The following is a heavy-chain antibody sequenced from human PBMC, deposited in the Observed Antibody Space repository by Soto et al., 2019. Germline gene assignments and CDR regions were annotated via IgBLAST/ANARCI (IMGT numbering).Heavy chain of an antibody. V-gene: IGHV3-48*04. CDR2: ISSSRTTI. J-gene: IGHJ6*04. D-gene: IGHD6-19*01. CDR3: ARESGWFDMDV. Sequence: HPGGSLRLSCVASGFTFSGYSTNWVRQAPGKGLEWVSYISSSRTTIYYADSVKGRFTISRDNAKNSLYLQMNSLRAEDAAVYFCARESGWFDMDVWGKGTTVTVSS. CDR1: GFTFSGYS.